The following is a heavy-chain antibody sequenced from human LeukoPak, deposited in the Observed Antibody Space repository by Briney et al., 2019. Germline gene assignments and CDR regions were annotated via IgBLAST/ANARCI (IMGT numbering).Heavy chain of an antibody. CDR3: AKAPALYGDYYYYYMDV. D-gene: IGHD4-17*01. CDR1: GFTFSSSA. V-gene: IGHV3-23*01. J-gene: IGHJ6*03. CDR2: ISGSGSGGST. Sequence: PGGSLRLSCAASGFTFSSSAMSWVRQAPGKGLEWVSNISGSGSGGSTYYADSAKGRFTISRDNSKNTLYLQMNSLRAEDTAVYYCAKAPALYGDYYYYYMDVWGKGTTVTVSS.